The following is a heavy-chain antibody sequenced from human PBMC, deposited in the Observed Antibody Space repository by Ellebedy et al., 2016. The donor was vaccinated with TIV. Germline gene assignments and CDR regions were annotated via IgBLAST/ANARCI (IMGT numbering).Heavy chain of an antibody. V-gene: IGHV1-8*01. CDR2: MHPNSCNT. Sequence: AASVKVSCKASGYTFTSYDINWVRQATGQGLEWMGWMHPNSCNTGYVQKFQGRVTMTRNTSISTAYMELSSLRSDDTAVYYWARGGEMATPYEFESWGQGTLVTVSS. CDR3: ARGGEMATPYEFES. CDR1: GYTFTSYD. D-gene: IGHD5-24*01. J-gene: IGHJ4*02.